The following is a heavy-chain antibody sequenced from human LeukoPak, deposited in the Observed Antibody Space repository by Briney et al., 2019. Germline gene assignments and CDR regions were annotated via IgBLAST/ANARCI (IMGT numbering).Heavy chain of an antibody. D-gene: IGHD3-22*01. Sequence: ASVKVSCKASGYTFTGYYMHWVRQAPGQGLEWMGWINPNSGGTNYAQKFQGRVTMTRDTSISTAYMELRRLRSDDTAVYYCARRYRGSGSDAFDIWGQGTMVTVSS. CDR3: ARRYRGSGSDAFDI. J-gene: IGHJ3*02. CDR1: GYTFTGYY. CDR2: INPNSGGT. V-gene: IGHV1-2*02.